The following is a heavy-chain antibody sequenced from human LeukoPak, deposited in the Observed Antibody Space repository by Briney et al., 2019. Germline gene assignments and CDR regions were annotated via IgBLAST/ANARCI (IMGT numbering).Heavy chain of an antibody. CDR3: ARGPGIVGAIRAFDY. J-gene: IGHJ4*02. Sequence: GGSLRLSCAASGFTFSSYAMSWVRQAPGKGLEWVANIKQDGSEKYYVDSVKGRFTISRDNAKNSLYLQMNSLRAEDTAVYYCARGPGIVGAIRAFDYWGEGTLVTVSS. CDR1: GFTFSSYA. V-gene: IGHV3-7*01. CDR2: IKQDGSEK. D-gene: IGHD1-26*01.